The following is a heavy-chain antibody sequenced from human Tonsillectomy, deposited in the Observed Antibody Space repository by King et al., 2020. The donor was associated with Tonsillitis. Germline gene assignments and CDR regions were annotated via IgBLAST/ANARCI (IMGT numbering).Heavy chain of an antibody. D-gene: IGHD4-17*01. CDR1: GFTFSSYW. J-gene: IGHJ4*02. Sequence: EVQLVESGGGLIQPGGSLRLSCAASGFTFSSYWMHWVRQVPGKGLVWVSRISGDGISTTYADSEKGRFTISRDNAKNTLYLQMNSLRAEDTAVYYCARAVSGDHRAYSFAFWGQGTLLTVSS. CDR3: ARAVSGDHRAYSFAF. CDR2: ISGDGIST. V-gene: IGHV3-74*01.